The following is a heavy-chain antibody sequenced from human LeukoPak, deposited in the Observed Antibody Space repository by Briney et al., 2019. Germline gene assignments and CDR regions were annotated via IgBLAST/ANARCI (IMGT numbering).Heavy chain of an antibody. Sequence: ASVKVSCTASGYTFTTYGISWVRQAPGQGLEWTGWVSAYNGNTNYAQKLQGRVTMTTDTSANTAYMELGSLRSDDTAVYYCARGLLTARARDAFDIWGQGTMVTVSS. D-gene: IGHD7-27*01. V-gene: IGHV1-18*01. J-gene: IGHJ3*02. CDR3: ARGLLTARARDAFDI. CDR1: GYTFTTYG. CDR2: VSAYNGNT.